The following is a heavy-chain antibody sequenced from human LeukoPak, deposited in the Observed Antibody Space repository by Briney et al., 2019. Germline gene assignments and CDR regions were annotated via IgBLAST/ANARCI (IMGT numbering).Heavy chain of an antibody. CDR2: IYYSGST. CDR1: GGSISSYY. Sequence: SETLSLTCTVSGGSISSYYWSWIRQPPGKGLEWIGYIYYSGSTNYNPSLKSRVTISVDTSKNQFSLKLSSVTAADTAVYYCARQRGDYVWGSYRPRLGGFDYWGQGTLVTVSS. D-gene: IGHD3-16*02. CDR3: ARQRGDYVWGSYRPRLGGFDY. J-gene: IGHJ4*02. V-gene: IGHV4-59*08.